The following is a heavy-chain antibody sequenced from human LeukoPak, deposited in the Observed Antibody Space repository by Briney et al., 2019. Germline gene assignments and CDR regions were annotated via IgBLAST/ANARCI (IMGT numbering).Heavy chain of an antibody. D-gene: IGHD6-6*01. CDR1: GFTFTNSA. CDR3: ARGPKSIAARPGAFDI. V-gene: IGHV3-23*01. Sequence: HPGGSLRLSCAASGFTFTNSAMTWVRQAPGKGLEWVSTVSGSGGNTYYADSVKGRFTISRDNSENTLYLQMNSLRAEDTAVYYCARGPKSIAARPGAFDIWGPGTMVTVSS. J-gene: IGHJ3*02. CDR2: VSGSGGNT.